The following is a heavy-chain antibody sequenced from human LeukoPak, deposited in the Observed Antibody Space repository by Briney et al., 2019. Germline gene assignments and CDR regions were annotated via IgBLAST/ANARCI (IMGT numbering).Heavy chain of an antibody. CDR1: GFTVSSNY. D-gene: IGHD6-13*01. V-gene: IGHV3-66*04. CDR3: ARHTDSSSWYRIYYFVY. CDR2: IYSGGST. Sequence: PGGSLRLSCAASGFTVSSNYMSWDRQAPGKGLEWVSVIYSGGSTYYADSVKGRFTISRDNSKNTLYLQMNSLRAEDTAVYYCARHTDSSSWYRIYYFVYWGQGTLVTVSS. J-gene: IGHJ4*02.